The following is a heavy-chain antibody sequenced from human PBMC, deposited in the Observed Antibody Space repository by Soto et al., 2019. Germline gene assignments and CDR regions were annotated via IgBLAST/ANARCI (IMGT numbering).Heavy chain of an antibody. Sequence: EVQLVESGGGLVQRGGSLRLSCAASGLSLSTYSLNWVRQAPRKGLEWVSYISGSSDTIYYADSVKGRFTISRDNAKNSLYLQMNSLRDDDTAVYFCVWGFDLQYGMDVW. D-gene: IGHD2-21*01. CDR3: VWGFDLQYGMDV. J-gene: IGHJ6*01. CDR2: ISGSSDTI. V-gene: IGHV3-48*02. CDR1: GLSLSTYS.